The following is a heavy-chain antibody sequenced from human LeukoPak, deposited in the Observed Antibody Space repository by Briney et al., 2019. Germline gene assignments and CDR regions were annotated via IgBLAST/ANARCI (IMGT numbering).Heavy chain of an antibody. V-gene: IGHV4-4*07. CDR3: ARAVSSGYYYRNWFDP. CDR2: IYTSGST. J-gene: IGHJ5*02. CDR1: GGSISSYY. Sequence: PSETLSLTCTVSGGSISSYYWSWLRQPAGKGLEWIGRIYTSGSTDYNPSLKSRVTMSVDTSKNQFSLKLSSVTAADTAVYYCARAVSSGYYYRNWFDPWGQGTLVTVSS. D-gene: IGHD3-22*01.